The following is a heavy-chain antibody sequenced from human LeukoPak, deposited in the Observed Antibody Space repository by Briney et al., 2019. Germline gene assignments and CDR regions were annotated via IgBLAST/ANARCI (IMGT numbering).Heavy chain of an antibody. CDR3: ARAYIAARRGTFHWFDP. CDR2: ISPNSGGT. Sequence: GASVKVSCKASGYTFTGYYMHWVRQAPGQGLEWMGWISPNSGGTNYAQKFQGRVTMTRDTSISTAYMELSRLRSDDTAVYYCARAYIAARRGTFHWFDPWGQGTLVTVSS. D-gene: IGHD6-6*01. CDR1: GYTFTGYY. J-gene: IGHJ5*02. V-gene: IGHV1-2*02.